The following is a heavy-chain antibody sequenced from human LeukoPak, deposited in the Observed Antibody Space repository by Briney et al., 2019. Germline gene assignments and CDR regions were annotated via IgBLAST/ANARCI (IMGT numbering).Heavy chain of an antibody. Sequence: PGGSLRLSCAGSGFTFSSYAMTWVRQAPGKGLEWISSISGSGAGTYYADSVKGRFTISRDNSKNTLYLQMNSLRAEDAAVYYCSKEEDDYADYWYFDLCGRGTLVTVSS. D-gene: IGHD4-17*01. CDR3: SKEEDDYADYWYFDL. V-gene: IGHV3-23*01. CDR1: GFTFSSYA. CDR2: ISGSGAGT. J-gene: IGHJ2*01.